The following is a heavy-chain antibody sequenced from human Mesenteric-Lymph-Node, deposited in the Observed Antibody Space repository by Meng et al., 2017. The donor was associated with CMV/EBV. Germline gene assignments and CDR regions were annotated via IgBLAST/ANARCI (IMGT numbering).Heavy chain of an antibody. J-gene: IGHJ6*02. CDR1: GFTFSSYS. Sequence: GESLKISCAASGFTFSSYSMNWVRQAPGRGLEWVSSISFSGEYIYYADSVKGRFTISRDKALDSLYLQMDRLGVDDTAVYFCAREGYCSGGGCYPAYYHGMDVWGQGTTVTVSS. V-gene: IGHV3-21*04. CDR2: ISFSGEYI. D-gene: IGHD2-15*01. CDR3: AREGYCSGGGCYPAYYHGMDV.